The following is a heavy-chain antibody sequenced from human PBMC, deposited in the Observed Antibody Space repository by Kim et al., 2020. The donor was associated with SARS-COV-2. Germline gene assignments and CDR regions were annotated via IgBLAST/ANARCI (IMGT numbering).Heavy chain of an antibody. D-gene: IGHD2-15*01. CDR3: ASGPLVVMDWFDP. J-gene: IGHJ5*02. Sequence: YSQKFQGRVTITRDTSASTAYMELSSLRSEDTAVYYCASGPLVVMDWFDPWGQGTLVTVSS. V-gene: IGHV1-3*01.